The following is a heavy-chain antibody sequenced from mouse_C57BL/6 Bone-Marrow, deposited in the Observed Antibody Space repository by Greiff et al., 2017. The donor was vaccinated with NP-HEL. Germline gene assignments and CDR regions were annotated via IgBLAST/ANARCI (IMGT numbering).Heavy chain of an antibody. CDR2: IYPRDGST. CDR1: GYTFTDHT. V-gene: IGHV1-78*01. CDR3: ARGPFITTVVATDWYFDV. D-gene: IGHD1-1*01. J-gene: IGHJ1*03. Sequence: VQLQQSDAELVKPGASVKISCKVSGYTFTDHTIHWMKQRPEQGLEWIGYIYPRDGSTKYNEKFKGKATLTADKSSSTAYMQLNSLTSEDSAVYFCARGPFITTVVATDWYFDVWGTGTTVTVSS.